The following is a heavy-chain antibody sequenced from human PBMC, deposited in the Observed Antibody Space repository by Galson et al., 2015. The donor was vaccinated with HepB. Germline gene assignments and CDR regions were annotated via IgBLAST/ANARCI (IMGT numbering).Heavy chain of an antibody. CDR3: ARTPGKSPTTGNWFDP. Sequence: SVKVSCKASGYTFTGYYMHWVRQAPGQGLEWMGRINPNSGGTNYAQKFQGRVTMTRDTSISTAYMELSRLRSDDTAVYYCARTPGKSPTTGNWFDPWGQGTLVTVSS. J-gene: IGHJ5*02. D-gene: IGHD4-17*01. CDR2: INPNSGGT. V-gene: IGHV1-2*06. CDR1: GYTFTGYY.